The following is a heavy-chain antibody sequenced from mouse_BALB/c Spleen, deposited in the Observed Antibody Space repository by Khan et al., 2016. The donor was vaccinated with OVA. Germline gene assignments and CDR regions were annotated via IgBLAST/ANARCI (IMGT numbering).Heavy chain of an antibody. CDR1: GYSIISGYY. CDR3: ARDYFGNYYFEY. Sequence: EVQLQESGPGLVKPSQSLSLTCSVTGYSIISGYYWNWIRQFPGNKLEWMGYISYDGSNNYNPSLKNRISITRDTSKNQFFLKLNSVTTEDTATYYCARDYFGNYYFEYGGQGTTLTVSS. D-gene: IGHD2-1*01. J-gene: IGHJ2*01. V-gene: IGHV3-6*02. CDR2: ISYDGSN.